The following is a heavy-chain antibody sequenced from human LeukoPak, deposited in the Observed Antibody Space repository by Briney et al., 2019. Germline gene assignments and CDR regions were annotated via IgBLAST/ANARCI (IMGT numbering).Heavy chain of an antibody. J-gene: IGHJ6*02. V-gene: IGHV5-51*01. CDR1: GYSFTSYW. Sequence: GESLKISCKGSGYSFTSYWIGWVRQMPGKGLEWMGIIYPGDSDTRYSPSFQGQVTISADKSINTAYLQWSSLKASDTAMYYCARQGRVPAAETPYYYYYGMDVWGQGTTVTVSS. D-gene: IGHD2-2*01. CDR3: ARQGRVPAAETPYYYYYGMDV. CDR2: IYPGDSDT.